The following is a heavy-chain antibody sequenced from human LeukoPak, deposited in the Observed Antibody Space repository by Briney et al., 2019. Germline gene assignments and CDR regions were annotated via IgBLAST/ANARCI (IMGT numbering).Heavy chain of an antibody. CDR3: ARLGLSAAPSYYFDY. J-gene: IGHJ4*02. Sequence: GESLKISCKGSGYSFTGYWIGWVRQMPGKGLEWMGIIYPADSDTRYSPSFLGQVTISADKSISTAYLQWSSLKASDTAIYYCARLGLSAAPSYYFDYWGQGTLVTVSS. CDR2: IYPADSDT. V-gene: IGHV5-51*01. D-gene: IGHD3-16*01. CDR1: GYSFTGYW.